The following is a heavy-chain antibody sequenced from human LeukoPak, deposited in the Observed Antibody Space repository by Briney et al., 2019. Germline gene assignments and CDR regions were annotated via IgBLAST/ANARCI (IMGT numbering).Heavy chain of an antibody. J-gene: IGHJ4*02. V-gene: IGHV3-49*03. CDR1: GFTFSDYY. CDR2: IRSKAYGGTT. CDR3: TIWSGSPGD. Sequence: GGSLRLSCAASGFTFSDYYMSWIRQAPGKGLEWVGFIRSKAYGGTTEYAASVKGRFTISRDDSKSIAYLQMNSLKTEDTAVYYCTIWSGSPGDWGQGTLVTVSS. D-gene: IGHD3-3*01.